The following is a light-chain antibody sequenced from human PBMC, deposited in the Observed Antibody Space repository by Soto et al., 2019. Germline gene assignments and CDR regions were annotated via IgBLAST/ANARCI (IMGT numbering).Light chain of an antibody. CDR3: MQTLKTPAFT. J-gene: IGKJ3*01. V-gene: IGKV2-28*01. Sequence: DIVMTQSPLSLPVTPGEPASISCRSSQSLLFSNGYNYLDWYLQKPGQSPQLLIYLGSNRASGVPDRFSGSGSGTDFTLKISRVEAEDVGVYYCMQTLKTPAFTFGPGTKVDIK. CDR1: QSLLFSNGYNY. CDR2: LGS.